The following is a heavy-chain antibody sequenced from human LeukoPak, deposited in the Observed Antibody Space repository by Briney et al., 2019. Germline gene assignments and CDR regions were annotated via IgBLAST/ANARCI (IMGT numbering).Heavy chain of an antibody. Sequence: SETLSLTCTFPRGSISGSSYYWDWNRQPPGKHLEWIGSIYYSGSTYYNPSFKSRVTISVDTSKNQFSLKLSSVSAAETAVYYCARHRDGYNGFDPWGQGTVVSVCS. D-gene: IGHD5-24*01. CDR3: ARHRDGYNGFDP. CDR1: RGSISGSSYY. V-gene: IGHV4-39*01. CDR2: IYYSGST. J-gene: IGHJ5*02.